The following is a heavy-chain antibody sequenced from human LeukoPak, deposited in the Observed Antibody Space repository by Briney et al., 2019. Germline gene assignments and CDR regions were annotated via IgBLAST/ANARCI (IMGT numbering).Heavy chain of an antibody. V-gene: IGHV3-30-3*01. Sequence: GGSLRLSCAASGFTFSSYAIHWVRQAPGKGLEWVAVISYDGSNKYYADSVKGRFTISRDNSKNTLYLQMNSLRAEDTAVYYCAREPTYWGQGTLVTVSS. CDR2: ISYDGSNK. CDR3: AREPTY. J-gene: IGHJ4*02. CDR1: GFTFSSYA.